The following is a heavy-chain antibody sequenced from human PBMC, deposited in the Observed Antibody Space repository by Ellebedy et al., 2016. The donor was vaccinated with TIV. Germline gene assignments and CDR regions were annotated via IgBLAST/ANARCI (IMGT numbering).Heavy chain of an antibody. CDR2: IYPGDSDT. J-gene: IGHJ4*02. D-gene: IGHD2-8*02. CDR3: ARQDPNGWCVDY. Sequence: GESLKISCQGPGYTFTSHWIGWVRQMPGKGLEWMGLIYPGDSDTRYSPSFQGQVTIAADNSLNTASLQWHSLKASDTAMYYCARQDPNGWCVDYWGQGTLVTVSS. V-gene: IGHV5-51*01. CDR1: GYTFTSHW.